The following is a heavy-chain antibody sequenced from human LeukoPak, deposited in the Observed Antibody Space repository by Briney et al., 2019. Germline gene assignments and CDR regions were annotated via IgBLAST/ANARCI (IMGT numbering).Heavy chain of an antibody. J-gene: IGHJ4*02. V-gene: IGHV3-7*01. CDR1: GFTFSSYW. CDR2: IKQDGSEK. Sequence: GGSLGLSCAASGFTFSSYWMSWVRQAPGKGLEWVANIKQDGSEKYYVDSVKGRFTISRDNAKNSLYLQMSSLRAEDTAVYYCARDTYDSSGYYAHLDYWGQGTLVTVSS. CDR3: ARDTYDSSGYYAHLDY. D-gene: IGHD3-22*01.